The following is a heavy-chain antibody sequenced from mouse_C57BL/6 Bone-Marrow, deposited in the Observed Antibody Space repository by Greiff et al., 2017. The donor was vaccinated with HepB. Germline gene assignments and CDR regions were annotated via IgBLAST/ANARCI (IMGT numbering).Heavy chain of an antibody. V-gene: IGHV14-4*01. CDR3: TTLYYYGSSYRFAY. D-gene: IGHD1-1*01. CDR2: IDPENGDT. J-gene: IGHJ3*01. Sequence: EVMLVESGAELVRPGASVKLSCTASGFNIKDDYMHWVKQRPEQGLEWIGWIDPENGDTEYASKFQGKATITADTSSNTAYLQLSSLTSEDTAVYYCTTLYYYGSSYRFAYWGQGTLVTVSA. CDR1: GFNIKDDY.